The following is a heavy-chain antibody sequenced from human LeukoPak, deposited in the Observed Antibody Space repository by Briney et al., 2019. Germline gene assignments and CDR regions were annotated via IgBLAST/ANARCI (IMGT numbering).Heavy chain of an antibody. CDR3: ARGERYFDWAD. V-gene: IGHV3-30*03. D-gene: IGHD3-9*01. CDR2: ISYDGSNK. J-gene: IGHJ4*02. Sequence: PGRSLILSCAASGFTFSNYGMHWVRQAPGKGLEWVAVISYDGSNKDYADSVKGRFTISRDNSKNTLYLQMNSLRPEDTAVYYCARGERYFDWADWGQGTLVTVSS. CDR1: GFTFSNYG.